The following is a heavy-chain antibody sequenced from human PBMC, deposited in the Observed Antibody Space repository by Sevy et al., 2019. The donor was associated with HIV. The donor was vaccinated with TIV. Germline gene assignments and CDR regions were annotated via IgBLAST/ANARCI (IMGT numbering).Heavy chain of an antibody. J-gene: IGHJ4*02. D-gene: IGHD3-22*01. V-gene: IGHV3-23*01. CDR1: GFTFSSYA. CDR3: AKDPSMRVSSGYYYFDY. CDR2: IRGTGGST. Sequence: GGSLRLSCAASGFTFSSYAMTWVRQAPGKGLEWVSAIRGTGGSTYYADPVKGRFTISRDNSKNTLYLQMNSLRAEDTAVYYCAKDPSMRVSSGYYYFDYWGQGTLVTVSS.